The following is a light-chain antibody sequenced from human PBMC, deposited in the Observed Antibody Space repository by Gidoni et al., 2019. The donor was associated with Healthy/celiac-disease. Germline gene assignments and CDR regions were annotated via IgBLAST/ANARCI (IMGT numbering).Light chain of an antibody. CDR2: DAS. J-gene: IGKJ1*01. V-gene: IGKV1-5*01. CDR1: QRISSW. Sequence: DIQMTQSPSTLSASVGDRVTITFRASQRISSWLAWYQHQPGKAPKLLIYDASSLESGVPSRFSGSGSGTEFTLTISSLQPDDFATYYCQQYNSYSWTFGQGTKVEIK. CDR3: QQYNSYSWT.